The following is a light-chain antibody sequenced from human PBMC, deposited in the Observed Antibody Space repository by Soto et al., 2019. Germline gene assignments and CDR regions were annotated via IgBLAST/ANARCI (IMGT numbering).Light chain of an antibody. Sequence: DIVLTQSPGPLSLSPGDTATLSCRANATVFSRRLAWYQQIPGQPPKLLIYGASSRATGIPARISGSGSGTDFTLTISGLEPGDFAVYYGEQYGTSDPTFGQGTNVEI. J-gene: IGKJ1*01. CDR1: ATVFSRR. CDR3: EQYGTSDPT. CDR2: GAS. V-gene: IGKV3-20*01.